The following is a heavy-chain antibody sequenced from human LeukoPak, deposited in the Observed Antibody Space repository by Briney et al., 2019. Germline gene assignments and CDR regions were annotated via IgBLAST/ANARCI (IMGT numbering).Heavy chain of an antibody. CDR2: ISGCCGRT. V-gene: IGHV3-23*01. Sequence: QPAGSLRLSCAASGCTISSYGINWVRQAPAKGQERDSGISGCCGRTYYADSVKGRFTISRDNSKNMVYLQMNNLRGEDTAVYYCAKDDNYYDRSGLRFDIWGQGTMVTVPS. CDR3: AKDDNYYDRSGLRFDI. D-gene: IGHD3-22*01. CDR1: GCTISSYG. J-gene: IGHJ3*02.